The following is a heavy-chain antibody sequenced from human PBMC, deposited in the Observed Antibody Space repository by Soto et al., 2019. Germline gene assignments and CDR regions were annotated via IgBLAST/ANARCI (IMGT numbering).Heavy chain of an antibody. Sequence: ASVKVSCKASGYTFTSYGISWVRQAPGQGLEWMGWISAYNGNTNYAQKHQGRVTMTTDTSTSTAYMELRSLRSDDTAVYYCARAPKYYYDSSGYFSWGQGTLVTVSS. CDR3: ARAPKYYYDSSGYFS. D-gene: IGHD3-22*01. J-gene: IGHJ5*02. CDR1: GYTFTSYG. CDR2: ISAYNGNT. V-gene: IGHV1-18*01.